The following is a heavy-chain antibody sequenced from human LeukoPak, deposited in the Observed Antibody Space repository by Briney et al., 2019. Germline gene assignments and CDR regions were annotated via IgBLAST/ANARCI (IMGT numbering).Heavy chain of an antibody. Sequence: GRSLRLSCAASGFTFSSYGMHWVRQAPGKGLEWVAVISYDGSNKNYADSVKGRFTISRDNSKNTLYLRMNSLRAEDTAAYYCAKDMSCSSISCPLDYWGQGTLVTVSS. V-gene: IGHV3-30*18. CDR1: GFTFSSYG. J-gene: IGHJ4*02. D-gene: IGHD2-2*01. CDR2: ISYDGSNK. CDR3: AKDMSCSSISCPLDY.